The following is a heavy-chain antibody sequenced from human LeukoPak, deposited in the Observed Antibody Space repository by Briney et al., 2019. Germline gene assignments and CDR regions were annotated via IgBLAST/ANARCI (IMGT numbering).Heavy chain of an antibody. J-gene: IGHJ6*02. Sequence: PGGSLRLSCAASGFTFNSYWMSCVRQAPGKGLEWVSYISKPGTYTDYADSVKGRFTISRDNAKNSLYLQMNGLRAEDTAVYYCAREYYYTLDVWGQGTTVTVSS. CDR3: AREYYYTLDV. CDR1: GFTFNSYW. CDR2: ISKPGTYT. V-gene: IGHV3-21*05.